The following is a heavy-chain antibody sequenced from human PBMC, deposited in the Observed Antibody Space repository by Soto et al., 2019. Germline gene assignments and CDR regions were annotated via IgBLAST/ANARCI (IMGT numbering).Heavy chain of an antibody. CDR3: ARSNYGGNSGY. Sequence: QVQLVQSGAEVKKPGSSVKVSCKASGGTFSSYTISWVRQAPGQGLEWMGRIIPIVGIANYAQKFQGRVTXTEXKSTSTAYMELSSLRSEDTAVYYCARSNYGGNSGYWGQGTLVTVSS. CDR2: IIPIVGIA. J-gene: IGHJ4*02. D-gene: IGHD4-17*01. CDR1: GGTFSSYT. V-gene: IGHV1-69*02.